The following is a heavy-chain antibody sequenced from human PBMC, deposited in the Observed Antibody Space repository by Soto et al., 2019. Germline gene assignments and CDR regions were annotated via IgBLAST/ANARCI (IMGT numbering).Heavy chain of an antibody. Sequence: SETLSLTCIVSAVSVTRYTWSWVRQPANKGLEWIGRVFSSVSATYNPSLKSRVSISMDTAENRISLKLDSVTAADAGVYFCARDGMTTGDTWGPGTLVTVS. CDR3: ARDGMTTGDT. CDR1: AVSVTRYT. D-gene: IGHD2-21*02. CDR2: VFSSVSA. J-gene: IGHJ4*02. V-gene: IGHV4-4*07.